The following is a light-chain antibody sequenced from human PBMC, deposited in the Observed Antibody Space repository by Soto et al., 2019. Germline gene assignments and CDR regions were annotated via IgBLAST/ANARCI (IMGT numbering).Light chain of an antibody. V-gene: IGKV1-27*01. CDR3: QKYNSGGPLT. CDR1: EGISNY. Sequence: DIQMTESPSSLSASIGVRVPITCWPSEGISNYVAWFQQKPGKVPKLLIYAASTLQSGVPSRFRGSGSGTDFTLTISSLQPDDVASYFCQKYNSGGPLTFGGGTKVDIK. CDR2: AAS. J-gene: IGKJ4*01.